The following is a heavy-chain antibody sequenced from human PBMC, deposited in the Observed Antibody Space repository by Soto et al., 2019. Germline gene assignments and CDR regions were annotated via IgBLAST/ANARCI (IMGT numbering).Heavy chain of an antibody. CDR1: GGTFSSYA. D-gene: IGHD6-6*01. J-gene: IGHJ4*02. CDR3: AREEAQEYSSSYFDY. V-gene: IGHV1-69*13. Sequence: ASVKVSCKASGGTFSSYAISWVRQAPGQGLEWMGGIIPIFGTANYAQKFQGRVTITADESTSTAYMELSSLRSEDTAVYYCAREEAQEYSSSYFDYWGQGTLVTVSS. CDR2: IIPIFGTA.